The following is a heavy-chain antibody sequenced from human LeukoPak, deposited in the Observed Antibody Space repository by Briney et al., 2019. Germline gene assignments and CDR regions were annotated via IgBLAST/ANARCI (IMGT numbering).Heavy chain of an antibody. CDR3: ARGLNYYDSSGYEGAPDAFDI. D-gene: IGHD3-22*01. Sequence: SVKVSCKASGGTFSSYAISWVRQAPGQGLEWMGRIIPILGIANYAQKFQGRVTITADKSTSTAYMELSSLRSEDTAVYYCARGLNYYDSSGYEGAPDAFDIWGQGTMVTVSS. V-gene: IGHV1-69*04. CDR2: IIPILGIA. CDR1: GGTFSSYA. J-gene: IGHJ3*02.